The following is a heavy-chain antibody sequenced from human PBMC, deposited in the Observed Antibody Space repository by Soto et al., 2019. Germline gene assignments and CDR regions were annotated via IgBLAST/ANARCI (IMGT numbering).Heavy chain of an antibody. CDR2: ISPDGNEK. Sequence: EEQLVESGGGLVQPGGSLRLSCAASGFPFRNEWMTWVRQAPMKGLEWVANISPDGNEKNYVDSVKGRFTISRDNANNFLYLQTDSLRVEETAVYYCVRGHFWGQGTLVTVSS. CDR1: GFPFRNEW. CDR3: VRGHF. J-gene: IGHJ1*01. V-gene: IGHV3-7*01.